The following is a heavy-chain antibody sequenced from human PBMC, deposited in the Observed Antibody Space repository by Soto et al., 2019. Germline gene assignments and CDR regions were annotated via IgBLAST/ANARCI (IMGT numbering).Heavy chain of an antibody. V-gene: IGHV3-23*01. CDR2: ITGSGGDT. D-gene: IGHD4-17*01. J-gene: IGHJ4*02. CDR1: GFTFSSYA. CDR3: VRRLTTTVTAMGY. Sequence: GGSLRLSCAASGFTFSSYAMNWVRQAPGKGLGWLSTITGSGGDTYYADSVRGRFTISRDNSRNTVYLQVNSLRVEDTAVYYCVRRLTTTVTAMGYWGQGTPVTVSS.